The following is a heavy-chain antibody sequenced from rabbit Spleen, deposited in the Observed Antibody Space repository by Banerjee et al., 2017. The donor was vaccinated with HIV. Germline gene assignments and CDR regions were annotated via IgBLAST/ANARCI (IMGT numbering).Heavy chain of an antibody. CDR2: IYSGTSGTP. D-gene: IGHD1-1*01. Sequence: QSLEESGGDLVKPGASLTLTCTASGFSFSSDYDACWVRQPPGKGLEWIACIYSGTSGTPYYANWAKGRFTISKTSSTTVTLQVTSLTAADTATYFCARDTSSSFSSYGMDLWGQGTLVTVS. CDR1: GFSFSSDYD. CDR3: ARDTSSSFSSYGMDL. J-gene: IGHJ6*01. V-gene: IGHV1S40*01.